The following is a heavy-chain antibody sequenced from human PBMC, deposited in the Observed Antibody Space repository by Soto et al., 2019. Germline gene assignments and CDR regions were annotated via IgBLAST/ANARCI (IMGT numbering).Heavy chain of an antibody. CDR3: AKDQGYSYGYTSWYYYGMDV. CDR2: ISYDGSNK. Sequence: QVQLVESGGGVVQPGRSLRLSSAASGFTFSSYGMHWVRQAPGKGLEWVAVISYDGSNKYYADSVKGRFTISRDNSKNTLYLQMNSLRAEDTAVYYCAKDQGYSYGYTSWYYYGMDVWGQGTTVTVSS. CDR1: GFTFSSYG. J-gene: IGHJ6*02. V-gene: IGHV3-30*18. D-gene: IGHD5-18*01.